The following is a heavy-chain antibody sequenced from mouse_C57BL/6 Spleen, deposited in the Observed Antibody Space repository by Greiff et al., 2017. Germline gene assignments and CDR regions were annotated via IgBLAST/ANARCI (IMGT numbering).Heavy chain of an antibody. CDR3: ARDGGLYCDY. V-gene: IGHV3-6*01. J-gene: IGHJ2*01. CDR2: ISYDGSN. Sequence: EVKLMESGPGLVKPSQSLSLTCSVTGYSITSGYYWNWIRQFPGNKLEWMGYISYDGSNNYNPSLNNLISITRDTSKNQFFLKLNSVTTEDTATYYCARDGGLYCDYWGQGTTLTVSS. CDR1: GYSITSGYY.